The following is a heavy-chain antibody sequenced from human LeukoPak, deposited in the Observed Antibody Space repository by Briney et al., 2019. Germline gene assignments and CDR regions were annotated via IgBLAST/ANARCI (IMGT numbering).Heavy chain of an antibody. J-gene: IGHJ4*02. Sequence: GGSLKLSCAASGFTFSGSAMHWVRQASGKGLEWVGRIRSKANSYATAYAASVKGRFTISRDDSKNTAYLQMNSLKTEDTAVYYCTRYSNYGLDYWGQGTLVTVSS. CDR1: GFTFSGSA. CDR2: IRSKANSYAT. D-gene: IGHD4-11*01. V-gene: IGHV3-73*01. CDR3: TRYSNYGLDY.